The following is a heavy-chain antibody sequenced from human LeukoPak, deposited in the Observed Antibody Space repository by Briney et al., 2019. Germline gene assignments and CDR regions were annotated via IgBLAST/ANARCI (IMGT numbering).Heavy chain of an antibody. CDR1: GFTFSSYA. V-gene: IGHV3-23*01. J-gene: IGHJ4*02. CDR2: ISGCGGST. CDR3: AKDRFGELFEYYFDY. Sequence: GGSLRLSCAASGFTFSSYAMSWVRQAPGKGLEWVSAISGCGGSTYYADSVKGRFTISRDNSKNTLYLQMNSLRAEDTAVYYCAKDRFGELFEYYFDYWGQGTLVTVSS. D-gene: IGHD3-10*01.